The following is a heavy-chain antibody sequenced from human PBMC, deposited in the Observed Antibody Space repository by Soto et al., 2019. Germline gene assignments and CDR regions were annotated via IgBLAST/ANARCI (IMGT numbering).Heavy chain of an antibody. CDR3: ASEMGIAAAGTHWFDP. D-gene: IGHD6-13*01. CDR2: IYYSGST. CDR1: GGSISSSSYY. J-gene: IGHJ5*02. Sequence: TSETLSLTCTVSGGSISSSSYYWGWIRQPPGKGLEWIGSIYYSGSTYYNPSLKSRVTISVDTSKNQFSLKLSSVTAADTAVYYCASEMGIAAAGTHWFDPWGQGTLVTVSS. V-gene: IGHV4-39*01.